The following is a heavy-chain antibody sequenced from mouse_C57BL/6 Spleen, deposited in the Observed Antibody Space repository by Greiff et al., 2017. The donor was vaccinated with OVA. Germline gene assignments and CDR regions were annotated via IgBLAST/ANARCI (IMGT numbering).Heavy chain of an antibody. V-gene: IGHV1-59*01. CDR3: ARRDYGSSGWYFDV. CDR1: GYTFTSYW. Sequence: QVQLQQSGAELVRPGTSVKLSCKASGYTFTSYWMHWVKQRPGQGLEWIGVIDPSDSYTNYNQKFKGKATLTVDTSSSTAYMQLSSLTSEDSAVYYCARRDYGSSGWYFDVWGTGTTVTVSS. J-gene: IGHJ1*03. CDR2: IDPSDSYT. D-gene: IGHD1-1*01.